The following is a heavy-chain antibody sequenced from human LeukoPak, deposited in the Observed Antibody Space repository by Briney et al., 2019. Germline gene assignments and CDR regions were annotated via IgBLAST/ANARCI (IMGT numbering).Heavy chain of an antibody. CDR1: GFTFSNYE. D-gene: IGHD3-22*01. J-gene: IGHJ4*02. CDR3: ARETPNYYDSSGYFDY. V-gene: IGHV3-48*03. CDR2: ISSSGSTI. Sequence: GGSLRLSCAASGFTFSNYEMNWVRQAPGKGLEWVSYISSSGSTIYYADSVKGRFTISRDNAKNSLYLQMNSLRAEDTAVYYCARETPNYYDSSGYFDYWGQGTLVTVSS.